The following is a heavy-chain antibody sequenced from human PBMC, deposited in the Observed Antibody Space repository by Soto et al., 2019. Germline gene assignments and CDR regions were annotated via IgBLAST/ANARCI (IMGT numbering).Heavy chain of an antibody. J-gene: IGHJ6*02. CDR1: GGTFSSYA. V-gene: IGHV1-69*13. CDR2: IIPIFGTA. CDR3: ARGRVRPVVYYYYHGMDV. Sequence: SVKVSCKASGGTFSSYAISWVRQAPGQGLEWMGGIIPIFGTANYAQKFQGRVTITADESTSTAYMELSSLRSEDTAVYYCARGRVRPVVYYYYHGMDVWGQGTTVTVSS. D-gene: IGHD2-15*01.